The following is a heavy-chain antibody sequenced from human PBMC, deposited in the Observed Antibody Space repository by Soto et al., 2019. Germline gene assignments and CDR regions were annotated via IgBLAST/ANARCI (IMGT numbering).Heavy chain of an antibody. CDR2: IVVGSGNT. CDR3: AAPSRRGIVVVVATHDAFDI. D-gene: IGHD2-15*01. J-gene: IGHJ3*02. V-gene: IGHV1-58*01. Sequence: SVEVSCKASGFTFTSSAVQWVRQALGQRLEWIGWIVVGSGNTNYAQKFQERVTITRDMSTSTAYMELSSLRSEDTAVYYCAAPSRRGIVVVVATHDAFDIWGQGTMVTVSS. CDR1: GFTFTSSA.